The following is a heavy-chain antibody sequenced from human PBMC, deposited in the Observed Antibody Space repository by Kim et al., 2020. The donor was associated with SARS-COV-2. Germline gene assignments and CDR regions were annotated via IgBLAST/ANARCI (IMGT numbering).Heavy chain of an antibody. J-gene: IGHJ4*02. CDR3: ARGDGGNSEVDY. Sequence: GGSLRLSCAASGFTFSSYGMHWVRQAPGKGLEWVAVIWYDGSNKYYADSVKGRFTISRDNSKNTLYLQMNSLRAEDTAVYYCARGDGGNSEVDYWGQGTLVTVSS. CDR1: GFTFSSYG. CDR2: IWYDGSNK. V-gene: IGHV3-33*01. D-gene: IGHD2-21*02.